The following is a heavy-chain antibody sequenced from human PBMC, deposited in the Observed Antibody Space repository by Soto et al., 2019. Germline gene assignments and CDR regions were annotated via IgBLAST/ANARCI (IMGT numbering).Heavy chain of an antibody. CDR1: GGSVNSGGYH. CDR2: IYYSGST. Sequence: SETVSLTCTVSGGSVNSGGYHWSWIRQHPEKCLDWIGDIYYSGSTYYNLSLTSRVTILIYTSTNHFPLHFTALSAAPTALYSCARAPIPNWNYYGMDVWGQGTTVTVSS. J-gene: IGHJ6*02. V-gene: IGHV4-31*03. D-gene: IGHD1-1*01. CDR3: ARAPIPNWNYYGMDV.